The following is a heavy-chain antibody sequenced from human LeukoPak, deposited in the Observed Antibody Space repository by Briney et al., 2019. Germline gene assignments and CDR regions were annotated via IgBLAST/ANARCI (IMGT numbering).Heavy chain of an antibody. D-gene: IGHD6-19*01. V-gene: IGHV3-11*01. Sequence: GGSLRLSCAASGFTFSDYYMSWIRQAPGKGLEWVSYISSSGSTIYYTDSVKGRFTISRDNAKNSLYLQMNSLRAEDTAVYYCARDYRYSSGWPDDYWGQGTLVTVSS. CDR2: ISSSGSTI. J-gene: IGHJ4*02. CDR3: ARDYRYSSGWPDDY. CDR1: GFTFSDYY.